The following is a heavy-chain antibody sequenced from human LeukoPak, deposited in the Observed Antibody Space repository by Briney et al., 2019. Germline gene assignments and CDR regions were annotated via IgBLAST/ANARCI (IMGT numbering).Heavy chain of an antibody. CDR1: GFSFSNYR. CDR3: ARRVVVVATDSYYGMDG. CDR2: ITGSSNYI. J-gene: IGHJ6*02. Sequence: TGGSLRLSSAASGFSFSNYRMNWVRQAPGKRLEWVSFITGSSNYIYYADSVKGRLTISRDNAKNSLYLQMNSLRADDTAVYYCARRVVVVATDSYYGMDGWGQGTTVTVSS. V-gene: IGHV3-21*01. D-gene: IGHD2-15*01.